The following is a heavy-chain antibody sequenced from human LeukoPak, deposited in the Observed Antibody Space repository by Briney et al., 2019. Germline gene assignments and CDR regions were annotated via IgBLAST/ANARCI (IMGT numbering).Heavy chain of an antibody. Sequence: GGSLRLSCAASGFSFSDEYMSWIRQAPEQGLEWISYISASGSYTNYADSVKGRFTISRDNAKNSLYLQMNSPRAEDTAVYYCGRSRGAGPGAHFDVWGQGTLVTVSS. CDR2: ISASGSYT. V-gene: IGHV3-11*03. CDR1: GFSFSDEY. CDR3: GRSRGAGPGAHFDV. J-gene: IGHJ4*02. D-gene: IGHD6-19*01.